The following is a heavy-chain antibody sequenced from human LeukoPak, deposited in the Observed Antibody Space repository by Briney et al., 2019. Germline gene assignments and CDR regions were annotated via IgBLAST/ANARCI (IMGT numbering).Heavy chain of an antibody. CDR2: THDTGST. CDR3: AGTHLITIIVDPGLGAFDV. CDR1: GGSISNYY. Sequence: KTSETLSLTCTVSGGSISNYYWSWIRQPPGKGLEWIGSTHDTGSTKYNPALKGRITISVHTSNLFSLRLTSVTTADTAVYYCAGTHLITIIVDPGLGAFDVWGRGTMVTVS. J-gene: IGHJ3*01. V-gene: IGHV4-59*01. D-gene: IGHD3-10*01.